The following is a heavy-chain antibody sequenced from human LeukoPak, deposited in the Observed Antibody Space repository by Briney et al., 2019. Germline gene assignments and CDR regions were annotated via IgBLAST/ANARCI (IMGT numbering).Heavy chain of an antibody. CDR1: GYTFTSYD. CDR3: ARPSSTGYYRPRYYYYTDV. D-gene: IGHD3-9*01. Sequence: GASVKVSCKASGYTFTSYDINWVRQATGQGLEWMGWMNTNSGNTGYAQKFQGRVTMTRNTSISTAYMELSSLRSEDTAVYYCARPSSTGYYRPRYYYYTDVWGKGTTVTVSS. J-gene: IGHJ6*03. V-gene: IGHV1-8*01. CDR2: MNTNSGNT.